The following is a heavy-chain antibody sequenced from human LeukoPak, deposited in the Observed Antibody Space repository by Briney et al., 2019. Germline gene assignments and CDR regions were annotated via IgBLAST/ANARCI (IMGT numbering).Heavy chain of an antibody. Sequence: SVKVSCKASGGTFSIYAVSWLRQAPGQGLEWMAVINPMFHTTNYAHKFQGRLTITPDGSTHTAYMAPTSLPSEDTAIHYCSSRDNRGFIADDTLDYWGQGTLVTVSS. J-gene: IGHJ4*02. V-gene: IGHV1-69*13. CDR2: INPMFHTT. CDR1: GGTFSIYA. D-gene: IGHD3-16*02. CDR3: SSRDNRGFIADDTLDY.